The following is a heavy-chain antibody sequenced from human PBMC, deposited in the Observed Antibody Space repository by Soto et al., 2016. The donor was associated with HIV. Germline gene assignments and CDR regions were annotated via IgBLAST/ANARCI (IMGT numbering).Heavy chain of an antibody. CDR1: GGTFSSSA. CDR2: IIPFLGIA. D-gene: IGHD3-10*01. CDR3: GRDRASSGSYYSANYYGMDV. Sequence: QVQLVQSGAEVKKPGSSVKVSCKASGGTFSSSAISWVRQAPGQGLEWMGGIIPFLGIANYAQKFQGRVTITADESTSTAYMELTSLRSDDTAVYYCGRDRASSGSYYSANYYGMDVWGQGTTVTVS. J-gene: IGHJ6*02. V-gene: IGHV1-69*10.